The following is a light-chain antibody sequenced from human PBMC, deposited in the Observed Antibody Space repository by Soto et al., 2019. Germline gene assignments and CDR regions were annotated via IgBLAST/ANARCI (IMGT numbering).Light chain of an antibody. CDR2: GAS. CDR1: QSVSSSY. J-gene: IGKJ1*01. Sequence: EIVLTQSPGTLSLSPGERATLSCRASQSVSSSYLAWYQQKPGQAPRLLIYGASSRATGIPDRFSGSGSGTDFTLTISRLEPEDFAVYYCQQYGSSPLGTFGQGPKVEIK. CDR3: QQYGSSPLGT. V-gene: IGKV3-20*01.